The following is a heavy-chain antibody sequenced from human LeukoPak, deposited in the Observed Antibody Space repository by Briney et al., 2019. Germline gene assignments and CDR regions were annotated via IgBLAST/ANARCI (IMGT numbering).Heavy chain of an antibody. D-gene: IGHD3-3*01. Sequence: PGGSLRLSCAASGFTFSSYAMSWVRQAPGKGLHWVSAISGSGGSTYYADSVKGRFTISRDNSKNTLYLQMNSLRAEDTAVYYCAKFLWSGLGYYYYGMDVWGQGTTVTVSS. CDR3: AKFLWSGLGYYYYGMDV. V-gene: IGHV3-23*01. CDR1: GFTFSSYA. J-gene: IGHJ6*02. CDR2: ISGSGGST.